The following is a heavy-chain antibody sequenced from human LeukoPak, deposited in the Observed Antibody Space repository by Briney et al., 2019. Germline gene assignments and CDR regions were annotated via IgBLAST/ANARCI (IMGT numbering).Heavy chain of an antibody. Sequence: PGGSLRLSCAASGFTFSSYGMHWVRQAPGKGLEWVAVIWYDGSNKYYADSVKGRFTISRDNSKNTLYLQMNSLRAEDTAVYYCARDRSRYSDAFDIWGQGTMVTVSS. CDR3: ARDRSRYSDAFDI. CDR1: GFTFSSYG. D-gene: IGHD2-15*01. V-gene: IGHV3-33*01. J-gene: IGHJ3*02. CDR2: IWYDGSNK.